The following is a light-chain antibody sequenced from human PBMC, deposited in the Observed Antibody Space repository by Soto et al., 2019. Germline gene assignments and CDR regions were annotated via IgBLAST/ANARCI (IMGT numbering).Light chain of an antibody. CDR2: DVS. CDR3: SSYTNSNSPVI. CDR1: SSDVGGHNY. J-gene: IGLJ2*01. V-gene: IGLV2-14*01. Sequence: QSALTQPASVSGSPGQSITISCTGTSSDVGGHNYVSWYQQHPVKAPKLMIYDVSHRPSGVSDRFSGSKSGYTASLTISGLQAEDEADYYCSSYTNSNSPVIFGGGTK.